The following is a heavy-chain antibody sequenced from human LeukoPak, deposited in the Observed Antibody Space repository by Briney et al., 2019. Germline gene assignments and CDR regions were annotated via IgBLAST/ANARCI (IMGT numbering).Heavy chain of an antibody. J-gene: IGHJ4*02. CDR3: AKDPERGVAGTFDY. CDR2: ISYDGSNK. CDR1: GFTFSSYG. D-gene: IGHD6-19*01. V-gene: IGHV3-30*18. Sequence: PGGSLRLSCAASGFTFSSYGMHWVRQAPGKGLEWVAVISYDGSNKYYADSVKGRFTISRDNSKNTLYLQMNSLRAEDTAVYYCAKDPERGVAGTFDYWGQGTLVTVSS.